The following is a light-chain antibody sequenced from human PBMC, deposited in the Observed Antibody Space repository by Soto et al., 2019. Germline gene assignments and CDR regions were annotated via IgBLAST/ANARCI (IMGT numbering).Light chain of an antibody. Sequence: QPVLTQSPSASASLGASVKFTCTLSSGHSSYAIAWHQQHPEKGPRYLMKLNSDGSHSKGDGIPDRFSGSSSGAERYLTISCLQSEDEGDYYCQTWGTGIHVFGTGTKLTVL. J-gene: IGLJ1*01. CDR2: LNSDGSH. CDR1: SGHSSYA. CDR3: QTWGTGIHV. V-gene: IGLV4-69*01.